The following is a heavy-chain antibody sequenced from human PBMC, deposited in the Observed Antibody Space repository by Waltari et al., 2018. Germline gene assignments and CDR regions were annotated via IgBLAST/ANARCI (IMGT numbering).Heavy chain of an antibody. CDR2: ISSSRSYI. D-gene: IGHD3-10*01. J-gene: IGHJ2*01. Sequence: EVQLVESGGGLVKPGGSRRLSCAASGFTFSSYTMTGVRQAPGKGLEWVSSISSSRSYIYYADSVKGRFTISRDNAKNSLYLQMNSLRAEDTAVYYCARVTMVRGNWYFDRWGRGTLVTVSS. V-gene: IGHV3-21*01. CDR3: ARVTMVRGNWYFDR. CDR1: GFTFSSYT.